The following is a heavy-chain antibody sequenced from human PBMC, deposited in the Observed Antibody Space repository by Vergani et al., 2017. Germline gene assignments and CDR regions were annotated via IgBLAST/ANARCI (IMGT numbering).Heavy chain of an antibody. J-gene: IGHJ1*01. CDR2: IIPILCIA. CDR3: AGGAYCGGDWFSASTEYFPH. V-gene: IGHV1-69*02. CDR1: GGTFSSYT. D-gene: IGHD2-21*02. Sequence: QVQLVQSGAEVKKSGSSVKVSCKASGGTFSSYTISWVRQAPRQGREWMGGIIPILCIAIYAQTSQGRVTITAHKSTSTAYMELSSLRSEDTAGYFCAGGAYCGGDWFSASTEYFPHWGQGTLVTVSS.